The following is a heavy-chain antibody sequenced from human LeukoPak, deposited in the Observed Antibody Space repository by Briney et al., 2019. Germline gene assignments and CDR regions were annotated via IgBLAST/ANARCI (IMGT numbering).Heavy chain of an antibody. V-gene: IGHV3-23*01. CDR3: AKQLGYCSDGSCYFPY. CDR1: GFAFSSSA. Sequence: GGSLRLSCAASGFAFSSSAMSWVRQAPGKGLEWVSAISNNGGYTYYADSVQGRFTISRDNSKSTLCLQMNSLRAEDTAVYYCAKQLGYCSDGSCYFPYWGQGTLVTVSP. J-gene: IGHJ4*02. D-gene: IGHD2-15*01. CDR2: ISNNGGYT.